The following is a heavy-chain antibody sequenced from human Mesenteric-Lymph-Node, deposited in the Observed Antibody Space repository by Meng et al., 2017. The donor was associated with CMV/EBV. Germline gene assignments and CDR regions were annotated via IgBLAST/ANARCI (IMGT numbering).Heavy chain of an antibody. CDR1: FTTYG. CDR3: ARDGGRRSAYAPYNWFDP. CDR2: ISTYNGNT. J-gene: IGHJ5*02. Sequence: FTTYGISWVRQAPGQGLEWMGWISTYNGNTDYAQKVQGRVTLTRDTSTSTVYMELRSLTFDDTAVYYCARDGGRRSAYAPYNWFDPWGQGTLVTVSS. D-gene: IGHD3-16*01. V-gene: IGHV1-18*01.